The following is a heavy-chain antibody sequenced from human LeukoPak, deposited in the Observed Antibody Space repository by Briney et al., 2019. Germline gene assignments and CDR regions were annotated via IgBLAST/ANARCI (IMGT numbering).Heavy chain of an antibody. D-gene: IGHD6-13*01. J-gene: IGHJ4*02. CDR2: INAGNGNT. CDR3: ARIGYSISWSGDY. Sequence: GASVKVSCKASGYTFTTYAMHWVRQAPGQRLEWMGWINAGNGNTKYSQKFQGRVTITRDTSASTAYTELSSLRSEDTAVYYCARIGYSISWSGDYWGQGSLVTVSS. CDR1: GYTFTTYA. V-gene: IGHV1-3*01.